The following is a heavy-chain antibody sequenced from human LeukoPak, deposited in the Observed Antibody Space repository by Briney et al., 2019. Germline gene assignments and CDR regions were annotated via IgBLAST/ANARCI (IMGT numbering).Heavy chain of an antibody. V-gene: IGHV4-59*01. J-gene: IGHJ4*02. CDR2: VYYNGIT. Sequence: SETLSLTCTVSGVSINTYFWSWVRQAPGKGLEWIGYVYYNGITNYNASLKSRVSISLDTSKNKFSLRLNSVTAAETAVYYCVSQLGGTTFHWGQGTLVTVSS. CDR3: VSQLGGTTFH. D-gene: IGHD1/OR15-1a*01. CDR1: GVSINTYF.